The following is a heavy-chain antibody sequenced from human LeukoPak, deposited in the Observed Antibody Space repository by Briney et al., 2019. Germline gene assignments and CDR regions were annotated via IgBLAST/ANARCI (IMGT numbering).Heavy chain of an antibody. CDR2: IYYSGST. CDR3: VATGGLRFLEWLPDDAFDI. CDR1: GGSIGSGDYY. D-gene: IGHD3-3*01. Sequence: PSQTLSLTCTVSGGSIGSGDYYWSWIRQPPGKGLEWIGYIYYSGSTYYNPSLKSRVTISVDTSKNQFSLKLSSVTAADTAVYYCVATGGLRFLEWLPDDAFDIWGQGTMVTVSS. J-gene: IGHJ3*02. V-gene: IGHV4-30-4*08.